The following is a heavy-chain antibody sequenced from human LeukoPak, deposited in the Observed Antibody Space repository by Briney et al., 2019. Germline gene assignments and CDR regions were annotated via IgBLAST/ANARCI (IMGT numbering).Heavy chain of an antibody. J-gene: IGHJ5*02. CDR3: ARGRGGGRRENWFDP. V-gene: IGHV1-69*06. Sequence: SVKVSCKASGGTFSSYAISWVRQAPGQGLEWMGGIIPIFGTANYAQKFQGRVTITADKSTSTAYMELSSLRSEDTAVYYCARGRGGGRRENWFDPWGQGTLVTVSS. CDR1: GGTFSSYA. D-gene: IGHD3-16*01. CDR2: IIPIFGTA.